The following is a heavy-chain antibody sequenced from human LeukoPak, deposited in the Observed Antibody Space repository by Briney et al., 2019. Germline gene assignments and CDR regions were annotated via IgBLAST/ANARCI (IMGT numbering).Heavy chain of an antibody. V-gene: IGHV3-64*01. CDR2: ISSSGDST. Sequence: GGSLRLSCAASGFTLSDYSMHWIRQAPGKGLEYVSAISSSGDSTYYANSVKGRFTISRDISKNTLYLQMGSLRAEDMAVYYCARAMLGAMDAFDIWGQGTMVTVSS. J-gene: IGHJ3*02. D-gene: IGHD1-26*01. CDR3: ARAMLGAMDAFDI. CDR1: GFTLSDYS.